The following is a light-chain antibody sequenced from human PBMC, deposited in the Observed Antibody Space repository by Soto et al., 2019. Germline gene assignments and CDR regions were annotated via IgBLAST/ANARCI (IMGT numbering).Light chain of an antibody. CDR2: DES. CDR1: QDISNY. V-gene: IGKV1-33*01. Sequence: DIPMTQSPSSLSASVGDRVTITCQASQDISNYLNWYQQKPGKAPKLLIYDESNLDTGVPSRFSGSGSGTDFTFTISSLQPEDIATYYCQQYDNLLYTCGQGTKLEIK. J-gene: IGKJ2*01. CDR3: QQYDNLLYT.